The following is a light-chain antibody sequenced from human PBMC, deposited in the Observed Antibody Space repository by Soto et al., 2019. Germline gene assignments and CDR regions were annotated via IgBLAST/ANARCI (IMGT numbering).Light chain of an antibody. Sequence: DIQMTQSPSTLSASVGDRVTITCRASQSISSWLAWYQQKPGKAPKLLIYKASSLESGVPSRFSGSGSGTEFLLTISSLQPDDFATYYCQQNNSYWTFGQGTKVEIK. CDR2: KAS. V-gene: IGKV1-5*03. CDR1: QSISSW. J-gene: IGKJ1*01. CDR3: QQNNSYWT.